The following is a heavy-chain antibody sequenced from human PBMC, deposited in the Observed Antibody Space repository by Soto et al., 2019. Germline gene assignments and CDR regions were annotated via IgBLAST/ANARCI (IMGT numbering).Heavy chain of an antibody. CDR3: AKDIGAPCCSSTTFDP. CDR1: GFTFDDYA. CDR2: ISWNSGSI. Sequence: EVQLVESGGGLVQPGRSLRLSCAASGFTFDDYAMHWVRQAPGKGLEWVSGISWNSGSIGYADSVKGRFTISRDNAKNSLYLQMNSLRAEDTALYYCAKDIGAPCCSSTTFDPWGQGTLVTVSS. D-gene: IGHD2-2*01. J-gene: IGHJ5*02. V-gene: IGHV3-9*01.